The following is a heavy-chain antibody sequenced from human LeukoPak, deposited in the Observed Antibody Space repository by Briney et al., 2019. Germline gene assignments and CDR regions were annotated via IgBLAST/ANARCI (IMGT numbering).Heavy chain of an antibody. V-gene: IGHV3-9*01. Sequence: GGSLRLSCAASGFTFDDYGMGWVRQAPGKGLEWVSGISWNSGRIDYADSVKGRFTISRDNAKNSLYLQMNSLRAVDTALYYCAKGYCISTSCPMDVWGKGTTVIISS. CDR2: ISWNSGRI. CDR3: AKGYCISTSCPMDV. CDR1: GFTFDDYG. D-gene: IGHD2-2*01. J-gene: IGHJ6*03.